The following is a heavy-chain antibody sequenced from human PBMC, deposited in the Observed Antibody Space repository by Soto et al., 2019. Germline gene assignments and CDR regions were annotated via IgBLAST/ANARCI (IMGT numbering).Heavy chain of an antibody. CDR3: AKDQMEELVYYYYGMDV. D-gene: IGHD6-6*01. CDR2: ISYDGSNK. Sequence: PGGSLRLPCAASGLTFSRYGMHWVRQAPGKGLEWGAVISYDGSNKYYADSVKGRFTISRDNSKNTLYLQMNSLRAEDTAVYYCAKDQMEELVYYYYGMDVWGQGTTVTVSS. CDR1: GLTFSRYG. V-gene: IGHV3-30*18. J-gene: IGHJ6*02.